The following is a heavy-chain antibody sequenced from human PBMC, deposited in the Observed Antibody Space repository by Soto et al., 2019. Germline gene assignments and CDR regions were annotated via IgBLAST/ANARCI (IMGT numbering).Heavy chain of an antibody. CDR1: GYTFTSYG. Sequence: ASVKVSCKASGYTFTSYGISWVRQAPGQGLEWMGWISAYNGNTNYAQKLQGRVTMTTDTSTSTAYMELRSLRSDDTAVYYCARDKSVRIMIFGVAHNWFDPWGQGTLVTVSS. CDR3: ARDKSVRIMIFGVAHNWFDP. V-gene: IGHV1-18*01. J-gene: IGHJ5*02. CDR2: ISAYNGNT. D-gene: IGHD3-3*01.